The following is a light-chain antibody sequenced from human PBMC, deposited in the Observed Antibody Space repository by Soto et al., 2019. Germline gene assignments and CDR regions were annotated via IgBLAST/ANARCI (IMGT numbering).Light chain of an antibody. CDR1: QSVNNY. CDR3: QQRINAPWT. J-gene: IGKJ1*01. V-gene: IGKV3-11*01. CDR2: DAS. Sequence: EIVLTQSPATLSLSPGERATLSCRASQSVNNYLVWYQQKPGQAPRALIYDASNRATGIPARFSGSGSGTDLTLTISGLEPEDFAVYYCQQRINAPWTFGQATKVEIK.